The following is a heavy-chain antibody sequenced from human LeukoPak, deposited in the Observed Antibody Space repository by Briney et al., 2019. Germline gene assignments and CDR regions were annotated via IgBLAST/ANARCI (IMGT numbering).Heavy chain of an antibody. Sequence: GGSLRLSCAASGFAFSSYWMSWVRQAPGKGLEWVANIKHDGSEKYYVDSVKGRFTISRDNAKNSLYLQMNSLRAEDTAVYYCARGKDSWDYGDFYDNWGQGTLVTVSS. V-gene: IGHV3-7*01. CDR2: IKHDGSEK. D-gene: IGHD4-17*01. CDR3: ARGKDSWDYGDFYDN. CDR1: GFAFSSYW. J-gene: IGHJ4*02.